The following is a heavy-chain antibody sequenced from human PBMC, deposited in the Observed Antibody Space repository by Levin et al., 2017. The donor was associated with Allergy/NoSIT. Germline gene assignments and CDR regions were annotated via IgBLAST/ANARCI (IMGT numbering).Heavy chain of an antibody. J-gene: IGHJ3*02. V-gene: IGHV4-59*01. Sequence: GSLRLSCTVSGGSISSYYWSWIRQPPGKGLEWIGYIYYSGSTNYNPSLKSRVTISVDTSKNQFSLKLSSVTAADTAVYYCARDNQRGYSYGYGAFDIWGQGTMVTVSS. CDR2: IYYSGST. CDR3: ARDNQRGYSYGYGAFDI. CDR1: GGSISSYY. D-gene: IGHD5-18*01.